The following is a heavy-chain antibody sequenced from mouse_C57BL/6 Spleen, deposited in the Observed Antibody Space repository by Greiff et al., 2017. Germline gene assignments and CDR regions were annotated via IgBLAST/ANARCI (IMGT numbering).Heavy chain of an antibody. Sequence: EVQLQQSGAELVKPGASVKLSCTASGFNIKDYYMHWVKQRTEQGLEWIGRIDPEDGETKYDPKFQGKATITADTSSNTAYLQLSSLTSEDTAVYYCALYGSSPGWFADWGQGTLVTVSA. D-gene: IGHD1-1*01. CDR1: GFNIKDYY. V-gene: IGHV14-2*01. CDR3: ALYGSSPGWFAD. CDR2: IDPEDGET. J-gene: IGHJ3*01.